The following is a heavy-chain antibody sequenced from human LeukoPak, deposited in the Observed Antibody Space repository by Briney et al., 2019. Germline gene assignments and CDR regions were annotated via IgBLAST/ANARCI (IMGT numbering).Heavy chain of an antibody. Sequence: GGSLRLSCAASGSTFSDYYMIWIRQAPGKGLEWVSYISSSTTHTNYADSVKGRFTISRDNAKNSLYLQMNSLRAEDTAVYYCARVAVAGNSGYYFDYWGQGTLVTVSS. J-gene: IGHJ4*02. V-gene: IGHV3-11*05. CDR2: ISSSTTHT. CDR3: ARVAVAGNSGYYFDY. CDR1: GSTFSDYY. D-gene: IGHD6-19*01.